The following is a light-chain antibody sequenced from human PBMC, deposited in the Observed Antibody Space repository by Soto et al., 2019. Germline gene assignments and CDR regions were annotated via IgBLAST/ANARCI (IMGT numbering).Light chain of an antibody. V-gene: IGLV2-14*01. CDR3: SSYTSSSTLGV. CDR1: SSDVGGYNY. J-gene: IGLJ1*01. CDR2: DVS. Sequence: QSALTQPASVSGSPGQPTTISCTGTSSDVGGYNYVSWYQQHPGKAPKLMIYDVSNRPSGVSNRFSGSKSGNTASLTISGLQAEDEADYYCSSYTSSSTLGVFGTGTKVTVL.